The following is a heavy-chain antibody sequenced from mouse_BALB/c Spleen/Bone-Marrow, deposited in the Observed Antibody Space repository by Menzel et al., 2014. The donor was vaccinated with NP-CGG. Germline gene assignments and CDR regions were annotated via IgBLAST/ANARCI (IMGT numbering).Heavy chain of an antibody. CDR3: TREDRDWYFDV. J-gene: IGHJ1*01. Sequence: LQQSGSELVRPGASVKLSCKASGYTFTSYWMHWVKQRPGQGLEWIGNNYPGSGSTNYDEKFKSKATLTVDTSSSTAYIQLSSLTSEDSAVYFCTREDRDWYFDVWGAGTTVTVSS. CDR1: GYTFTSYW. CDR2: NYPGSGST. V-gene: IGHV1S22*01.